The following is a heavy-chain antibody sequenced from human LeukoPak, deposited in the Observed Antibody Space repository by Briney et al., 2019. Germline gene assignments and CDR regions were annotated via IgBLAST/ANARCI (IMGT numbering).Heavy chain of an antibody. D-gene: IGHD6-19*01. Sequence: GGSLRLFCAASGFTFSSYGMSWVRQAPGKGLKWVSVISDSGGTTYHADSVKGRFTISRDNSKNTLYLQMNGLRVEDTAVYYCAGHSSGSYWGQGTLVTVSS. CDR2: ISDSGGTT. CDR1: GFTFSSYG. CDR3: AGHSSGSY. V-gene: IGHV3-23*01. J-gene: IGHJ4*02.